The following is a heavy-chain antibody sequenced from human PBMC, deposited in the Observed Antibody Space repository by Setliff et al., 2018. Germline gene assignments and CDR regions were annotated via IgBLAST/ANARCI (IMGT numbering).Heavy chain of an antibody. D-gene: IGHD3-10*01. CDR3: TTVGLRGPFG. Sequence: GGSLRLSCAVSGFTFSYAWMHWVRQAPGKGLEWVGRIKSKTDGGSIDYAAPVEGRFTISRDDSKTALYLQMDNMKTEDTAVYYCTTVGLRGPFGWGQGTLVTVSS. J-gene: IGHJ4*02. V-gene: IGHV3-15*07. CDR1: GFTFSYAW. CDR2: IKSKTDGGSI.